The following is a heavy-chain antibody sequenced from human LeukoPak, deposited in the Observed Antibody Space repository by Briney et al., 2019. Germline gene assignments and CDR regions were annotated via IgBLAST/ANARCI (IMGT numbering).Heavy chain of an antibody. V-gene: IGHV1-3*03. Sequence: ASVKVSCKASGYTFTSYGISWVRQAPGQRLEWMGWINAGNGNTKYSQEFQGRVTITRDTSASTAYMELSSLRSEDMAVYYCAREVPRKYSSSWYDYWGQGTLVTVSS. CDR2: INAGNGNT. J-gene: IGHJ4*02. D-gene: IGHD6-13*01. CDR1: GYTFTSYG. CDR3: AREVPRKYSSSWYDY.